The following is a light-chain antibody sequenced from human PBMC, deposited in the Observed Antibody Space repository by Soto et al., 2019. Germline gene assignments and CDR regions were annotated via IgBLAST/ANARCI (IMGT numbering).Light chain of an antibody. Sequence: QSALTRPTSVSGAAGQASSISCTGNHNDIGTYDYVSWYQQHPGRAPRLLIYGVTTRPSGISDRFSASKSGLTASLTISGLQPEDEADYYCSSFTSNRIYVFGPGTKVTV. CDR3: SSFTSNRIYV. J-gene: IGLJ1*01. CDR1: HNDIGTYDY. CDR2: GVT. V-gene: IGLV2-14*03.